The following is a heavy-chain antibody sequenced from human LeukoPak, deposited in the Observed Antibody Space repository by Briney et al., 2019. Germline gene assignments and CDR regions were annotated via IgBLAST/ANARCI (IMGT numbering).Heavy chain of an antibody. D-gene: IGHD6-19*01. CDR3: AKAPGIAVAGTFDY. CDR1: GFTFSSYA. V-gene: IGHV3-64*04. Sequence: PGGSLRLSCSASGFTFSSYAMHWVRQAAGRGLEYVSGISSNGGSIYYPDSVKGRFTISRDNSKNTLYLQMNSLRAEDTAVYYCAKAPGIAVAGTFDYWGQGTLVTVSS. J-gene: IGHJ4*02. CDR2: ISSNGGSI.